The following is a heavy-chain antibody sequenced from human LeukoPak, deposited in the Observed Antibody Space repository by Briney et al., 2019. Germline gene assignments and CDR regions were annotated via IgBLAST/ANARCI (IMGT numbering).Heavy chain of an antibody. D-gene: IGHD6-13*01. CDR3: ARDSIAAAGDSDFDY. CDR1: GFTFSSYA. Sequence: PGGSLRLSCAASGFTFSSYAMHWVRQAPGKGLEWVAVISYDGSNKYYADSVKGRFTISRDNSKNTLYLQMNSLRAEDTAVYYCARDSIAAAGDSDFDYWGQGTLVTVSP. CDR2: ISYDGSNK. J-gene: IGHJ4*02. V-gene: IGHV3-30-3*01.